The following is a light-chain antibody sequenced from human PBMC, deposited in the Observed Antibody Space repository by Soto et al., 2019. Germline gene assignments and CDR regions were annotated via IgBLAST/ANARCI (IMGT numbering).Light chain of an antibody. Sequence: EIVMTQSPATLSVSPGERATLSCRASQSVSSNLAWYQQKPGQAPRLLIYGASTRATCIPARFSGSGSGTEFTLTISILQSEDVAVYYCQQYNNWPPLTFGQGTKVEIK. V-gene: IGKV3-15*01. J-gene: IGKJ1*01. CDR3: QQYNNWPPLT. CDR2: GAS. CDR1: QSVSSN.